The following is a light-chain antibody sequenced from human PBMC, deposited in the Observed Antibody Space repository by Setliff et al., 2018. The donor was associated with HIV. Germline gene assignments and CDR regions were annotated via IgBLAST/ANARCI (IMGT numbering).Light chain of an antibody. CDR2: DDS. CDR3: SSYAGNNTCV. CDR1: NIGSKS. Sequence: SYELTQPPSVSVAPGKTAIITCGGNNIGSKSVNWYQQKPGQAPVVVVYDDSDRPSGVPDRFSGSKSGNTASLTVSGLQAEDEADYYCSSYAGNNTCVFGSGTKVTVL. V-gene: IGLV3-21*03. J-gene: IGLJ1*01.